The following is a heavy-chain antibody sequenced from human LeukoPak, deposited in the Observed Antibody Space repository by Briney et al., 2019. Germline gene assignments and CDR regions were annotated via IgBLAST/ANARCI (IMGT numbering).Heavy chain of an antibody. CDR2: ISGSGDNT. D-gene: IGHD6-13*01. CDR3: ARGGILYGLDV. Sequence: PGGSLRLSCAASRFTFSAYSMTWVRQAPGKGLEWVSAISGSGDNTYYADSVKGQFTISRDNSKNTLYLQMSSLRAEDTAAYLCARGGILYGLDVWGQGTTVTVSS. V-gene: IGHV3-23*01. J-gene: IGHJ6*02. CDR1: RFTFSAYS.